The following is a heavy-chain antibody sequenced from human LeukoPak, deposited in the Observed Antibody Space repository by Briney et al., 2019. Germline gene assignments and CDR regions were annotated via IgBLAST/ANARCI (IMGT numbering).Heavy chain of an antibody. V-gene: IGHV1-18*01. Sequence: ASVKVSCKASGYTFTSYGISWVRQAPGQGLEWMGWISAYNGNTNYAQKLQGRVTMTTDTSTSTAYMELRGLRSDDTAVYYCARGARDTYDSSGYYDPWGQGTLVTASS. D-gene: IGHD3-22*01. CDR1: GYTFTSYG. CDR3: ARGARDTYDSSGYYDP. J-gene: IGHJ5*02. CDR2: ISAYNGNT.